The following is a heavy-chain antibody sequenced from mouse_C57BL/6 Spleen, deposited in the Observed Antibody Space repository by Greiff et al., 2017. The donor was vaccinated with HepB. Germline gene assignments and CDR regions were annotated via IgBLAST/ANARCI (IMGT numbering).Heavy chain of an antibody. CDR1: GFTFSDYY. V-gene: IGHV5-16*01. Sequence: EVMLVESEGGLVQPGSSMKLSCTASGFTFSDYYMAWVRQVPEKGLEWVANINYDGSSTYYLDSLKSRFIISRDNAKNILYLQMSSLKSEDTATYYCAREWDAMDYWGQGTSVTVSS. CDR3: AREWDAMDY. CDR2: INYDGSST. J-gene: IGHJ4*01.